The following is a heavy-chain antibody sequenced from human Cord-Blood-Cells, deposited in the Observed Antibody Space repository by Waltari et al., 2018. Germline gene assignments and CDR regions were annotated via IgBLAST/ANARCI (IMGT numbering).Heavy chain of an antibody. V-gene: IGHV4-34*01. D-gene: IGHD1-26*01. CDR2: INHSGST. CDR1: GGSFSGYY. CDR3: ARHGMAPNWFDP. J-gene: IGHJ5*02. Sequence: QVQLQQWGAGLLKPSETLSLTCAVYGGSFSGYYWSWIRQPPGKGLEWIGEINHSGSTSYNPSLKSRVTIAVDTSKNQFSLKLSSVTAADTAVYYGARHGMAPNWFDPWGQGTLVTVSS.